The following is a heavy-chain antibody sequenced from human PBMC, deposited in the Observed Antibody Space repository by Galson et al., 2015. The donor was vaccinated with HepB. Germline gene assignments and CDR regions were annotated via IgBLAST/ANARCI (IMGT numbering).Heavy chain of an antibody. Sequence: SVKVSCKASGYTFTSYAMHWVRQAPGQRLEWLGWINAGNGNTKYSQKFQGRVTITRDTSASTAYMELSSLRSEDTAVYYCARGGITYCSSTSCYAHYYYGMDVWGQGTTITVSS. V-gene: IGHV1-3*01. CDR1: GYTFTSYA. J-gene: IGHJ6*02. D-gene: IGHD2-2*01. CDR3: ARGGITYCSSTSCYAHYYYGMDV. CDR2: INAGNGNT.